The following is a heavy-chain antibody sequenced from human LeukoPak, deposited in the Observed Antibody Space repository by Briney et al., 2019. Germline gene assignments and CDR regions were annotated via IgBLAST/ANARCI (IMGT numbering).Heavy chain of an antibody. Sequence: GGSLRLSCEASGFTFTTYSMTWVRQAPGKGLEWVANIKQDGSEKYYVDSVKGRFTISRDNAKNSLYLQMNSLRAEDSAVYYCARSTVTTPDYWGQGTLVTVSS. CDR2: IKQDGSEK. CDR3: ARSTVTTPDY. D-gene: IGHD4-17*01. J-gene: IGHJ4*02. V-gene: IGHV3-7*01. CDR1: GFTFTTYS.